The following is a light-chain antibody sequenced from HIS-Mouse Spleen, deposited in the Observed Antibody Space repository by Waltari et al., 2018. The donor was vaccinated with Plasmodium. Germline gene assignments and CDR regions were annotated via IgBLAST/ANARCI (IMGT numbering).Light chain of an antibody. V-gene: IGLV3-1*01. J-gene: IGLJ2*01. CDR1: KLGDKY. CDR2: QDS. CDR3: QAWDSSTVV. Sequence: VSPGQTASITCSGDKLGDKYACWYQQKPGQSPVLVIYQDSKRPSGIPERFSGSNAGNTATLTISGTQAMDEADYYCQAWDSSTVVFGGGTKLTVL.